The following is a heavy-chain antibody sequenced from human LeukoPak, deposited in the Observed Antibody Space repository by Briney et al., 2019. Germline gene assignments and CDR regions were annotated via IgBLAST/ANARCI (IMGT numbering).Heavy chain of an antibody. J-gene: IGHJ3*02. CDR2: ISSSSSIM. CDR1: GFTFSSYT. Sequence: PGGSLRLSCAASGFTFSSYTMNWVRKAPGKGLEWISYISSSSSIMDYADSVKGRFSISRDNAKNSLYLQMNSLRDEDTAVYYCARDKSGSDSARGAVIDICGQGAIVTVSS. CDR3: ARDKSGSDSARGAVIDI. V-gene: IGHV3-48*02. D-gene: IGHD1-26*01.